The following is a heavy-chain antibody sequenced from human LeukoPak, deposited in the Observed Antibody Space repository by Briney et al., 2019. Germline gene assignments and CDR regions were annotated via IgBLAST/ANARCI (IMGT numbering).Heavy chain of an antibody. CDR1: GFTFSTYA. J-gene: IGHJ4*02. D-gene: IGHD2-15*01. CDR2: ISYDGNNK. V-gene: IGHV3-30-3*02. Sequence: GGPLRLSCAASGFTFSTYAMHWVRQAPGKGLEWVAVISYDGNNKYYADSVKGRFTISRDNSKSTLCLQMNSLRAEDTAVYYCAKQLGYCSDGSCYFPYWGQGTLVTVSS. CDR3: AKQLGYCSDGSCYFPY.